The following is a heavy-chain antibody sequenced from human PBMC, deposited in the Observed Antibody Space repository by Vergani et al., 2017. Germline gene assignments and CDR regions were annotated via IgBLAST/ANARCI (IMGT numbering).Heavy chain of an antibody. CDR3: AREMRATANAWGFDY. Sequence: QVQLQESGPGLVKPSQTLSLTCTVSGGSISSGDYYWSWIRQPPGKGLEWIGYIYYSGSTYYNPSLKSRVTISVDTSKNQFSLKLSSVTAADTAVYYCAREMRATANAWGFDYWGQGTLVNGSS. J-gene: IGHJ4*02. D-gene: IGHD4-11*01. CDR1: GGSISSGDYY. CDR2: IYYSGST. V-gene: IGHV4-30-4*01.